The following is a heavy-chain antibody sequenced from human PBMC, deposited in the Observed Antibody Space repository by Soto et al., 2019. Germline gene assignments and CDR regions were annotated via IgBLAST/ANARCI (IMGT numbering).Heavy chain of an antibody. CDR3: AREGPIYCSGGSCYPAQYYYGMDV. V-gene: IGHV3-30-3*01. D-gene: IGHD2-15*01. Sequence: RQAPGKGLEWVAVISYDGSNKYYADSVKGRFTISRDNSKNTLYLQMNSLRAEDTAVYYCAREGPIYCSGGSCYPAQYYYGMDVWGQGTTVTVSS. J-gene: IGHJ6*02. CDR2: ISYDGSNK.